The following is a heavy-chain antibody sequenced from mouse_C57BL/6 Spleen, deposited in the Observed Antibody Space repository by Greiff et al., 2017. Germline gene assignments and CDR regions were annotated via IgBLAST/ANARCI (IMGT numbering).Heavy chain of an antibody. CDR1: GYTFTEYT. CDR2: FYPGSGSI. Sequence: QVQLQQSGAELVKPGASVKLSCKASGYTFTEYTIHWVKQRSGQGLEWIGWFYPGSGSIKYNEKFKDKATLTADKSSSTVYMALSRLTSEDSAVYFCARHGIGSPYYYGSSHYAKDYWGQRTSGNVSS. CDR3: ARHGIGSPYYYGSSHYAKDY. V-gene: IGHV1-62-2*01. J-gene: IGHJ4*01. D-gene: IGHD1-1*01.